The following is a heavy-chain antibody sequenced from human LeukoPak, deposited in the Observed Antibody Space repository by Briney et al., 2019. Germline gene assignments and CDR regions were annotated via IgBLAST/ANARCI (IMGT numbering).Heavy chain of an antibody. Sequence: GGSLRLSCAASGFTFSGSAMHWVRQASGKGLEWVGRIRSKSNSYATAYAASVKGRITISRDDSRNTAYLQMNSLKTEDTAVYYCTRHKEIDYGDYVGGFDYWGQGSLVTVSS. CDR3: TRHKEIDYGDYVGGFDY. D-gene: IGHD4-17*01. CDR2: IRSKSNSYAT. V-gene: IGHV3-73*01. J-gene: IGHJ4*02. CDR1: GFTFSGSA.